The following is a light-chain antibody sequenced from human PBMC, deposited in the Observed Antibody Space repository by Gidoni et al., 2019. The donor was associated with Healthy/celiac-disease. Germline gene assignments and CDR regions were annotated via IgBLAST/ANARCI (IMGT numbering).Light chain of an antibody. CDR2: EVS. V-gene: IGLV2-23*02. J-gene: IGLJ3*02. CDR3: CSHAGSRRV. CDR1: SSDVGSYNL. Sequence: QSALTQPASVSGSPGQSITISCTGTSSDVGSYNLVSWYQQHPGKAPKLMIYEVSKRPSGVSNRFSGSKSGNTASLTISGLQAEDEADYYCCSHAGSRRVFGGGTKLTVL.